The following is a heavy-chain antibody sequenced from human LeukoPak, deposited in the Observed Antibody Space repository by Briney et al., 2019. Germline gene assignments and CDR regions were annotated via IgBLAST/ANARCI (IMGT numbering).Heavy chain of an antibody. J-gene: IGHJ4*02. Sequence: SETLSLTCTVSGYSITSSSYYWGWIRQPPGKGLEWIGSIYYSGSTYYNPSLKSRVTISVDTSKNQFSLKLRSVTAADSAVYYCARRRGYGSGIFRGSRLAFDLWGQGTLVTVSS. CDR1: GYSITSSSYY. CDR3: ARRRGYGSGIFRGSRLAFDL. D-gene: IGHD3-10*01. V-gene: IGHV4-39*01. CDR2: IYYSGST.